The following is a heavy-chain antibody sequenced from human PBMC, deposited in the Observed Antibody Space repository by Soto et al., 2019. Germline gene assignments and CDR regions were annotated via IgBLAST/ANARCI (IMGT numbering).Heavy chain of an antibody. D-gene: IGHD1-1*01. CDR2: INHSGST. Sequence: SETLSLTSAVYGGSFSGFYWSWIRQPPGKGLEWIGEINHSGSTNYNPSLKSRVTISVDTSKNQFSLKLSSVTAADTAVYYCARVRRPYVPTKLSWFDPWGQGTLVTVSS. V-gene: IGHV4-34*01. CDR3: ARVRRPYVPTKLSWFDP. J-gene: IGHJ5*02. CDR1: GGSFSGFY.